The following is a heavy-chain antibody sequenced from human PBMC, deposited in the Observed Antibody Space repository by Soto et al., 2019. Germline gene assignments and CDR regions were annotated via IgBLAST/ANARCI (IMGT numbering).Heavy chain of an antibody. D-gene: IGHD3-22*01. CDR2: INPSGGST. CDR3: ASRLDSYESNPSRADDSFEI. CDR1: GYTFTFYY. Sequence: GASVKVSCKASGYTFTFYYMHWVRQAPGHGLEWMGLINPSGGSTTYAPKFQGRVTMTRDTSTSTVYMDLSSLRSEDTAVYFCASRLDSYESNPSRADDSFEIWGQGTMVTV. V-gene: IGHV1-46*01. J-gene: IGHJ3*02.